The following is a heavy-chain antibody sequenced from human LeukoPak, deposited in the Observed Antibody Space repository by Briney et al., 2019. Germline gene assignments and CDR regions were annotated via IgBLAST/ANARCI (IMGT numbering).Heavy chain of an antibody. V-gene: IGHV3-15*07. Sequence: GGSLRLSCAASGFTFNSAWMNWVRQAPGKGLEWVGRVKSKADGGATDYAAPVEDRFTISRDNSKNTLYLQVNSLKTEDTGVYYCAAGGRVWGQGTTVTVSS. CDR2: VKSKADGGAT. D-gene: IGHD3-10*01. CDR3: AAGGRV. J-gene: IGHJ6*02. CDR1: GFTFNSAW.